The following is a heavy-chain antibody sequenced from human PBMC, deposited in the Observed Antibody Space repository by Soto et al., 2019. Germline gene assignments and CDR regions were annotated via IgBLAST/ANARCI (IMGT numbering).Heavy chain of an antibody. CDR2: IWYDGSNK. CDR3: AREMIVPAARGLPGV. Sequence: PGGSLRLSCAASGFTFSSYGMHWVRQAPGKGLEWVAVIWYDGSNKYYADSVKGRFTISRDNSKNTLYLQMNSLRAEDTAVYYCAREMIVPAARGLPGVWGQGTTVTVSS. CDR1: GFTFSSYG. D-gene: IGHD2-2*01. V-gene: IGHV3-33*01. J-gene: IGHJ6*02.